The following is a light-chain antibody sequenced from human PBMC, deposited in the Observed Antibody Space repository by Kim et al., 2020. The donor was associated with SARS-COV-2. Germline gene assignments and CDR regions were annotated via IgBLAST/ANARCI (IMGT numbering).Light chain of an antibody. CDR3: SSYTSSSTPV. Sequence: SITISCTGTSSDVGGYNYVPWYQQHPGKAPKLMIYGVSNRPSGVSNRFSGSKSGNTASLTISGLQAEDEADYYCSSYTSSSTPVFGGGTQLTVL. J-gene: IGLJ2*01. V-gene: IGLV2-14*03. CDR2: GVS. CDR1: SSDVGGYNY.